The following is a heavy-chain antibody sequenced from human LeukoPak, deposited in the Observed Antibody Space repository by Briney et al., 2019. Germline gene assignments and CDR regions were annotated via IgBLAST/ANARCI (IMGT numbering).Heavy chain of an antibody. CDR3: VRDLSYYYGSGSYPRAY. V-gene: IGHV3-21*01. D-gene: IGHD3-10*01. CDR1: GFTFSSYS. Sequence: GGSLRLSCAASGFTFSSYSMNWVRQAPGKGLEWVSSISSSSSYIYYADSVKGRFTISRDNAKNSLYLQMNSLRAEDTAVYYCVRDLSYYYGSGSYPRAYWGQGTLVTVSS. CDR2: ISSSSSYI. J-gene: IGHJ4*02.